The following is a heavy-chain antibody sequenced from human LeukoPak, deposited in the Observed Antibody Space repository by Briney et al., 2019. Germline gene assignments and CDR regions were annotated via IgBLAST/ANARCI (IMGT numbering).Heavy chain of an antibody. Sequence: GESLKIFCKGPGYRFTSYWIGWVRPMPGKGLEGMGIIYPGDSDTRYSTSFQGQVTISADKSIKTAYLLCSSLKASDTAMYYCARRVDTASHFDYWGQGTLVTVFS. CDR2: IYPGDSDT. V-gene: IGHV5-51*01. CDR3: ARRVDTASHFDY. D-gene: IGHD5-18*01. CDR1: GYRFTSYW. J-gene: IGHJ4*02.